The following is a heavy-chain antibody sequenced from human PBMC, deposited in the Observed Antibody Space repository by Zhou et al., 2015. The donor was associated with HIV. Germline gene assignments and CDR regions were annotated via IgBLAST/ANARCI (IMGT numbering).Heavy chain of an antibody. CDR1: GGTFSSYA. D-gene: IGHD5-18*01. CDR3: ARDQGHGGYSYALQAGGAFDI. Sequence: QVQLVQSGAEVKRPGSSVKVSCKASGGTFSSYAISWVRQAPGQGLEWMGGIIPIFGTANYAQKFQGRVTITADESTSTAYMELSSLRSEDTAVYYCARDQGHGGYSYALQAGGAFDIWGQGTMVTVSS. J-gene: IGHJ3*02. CDR2: IIPIFGTA. V-gene: IGHV1-69*01.